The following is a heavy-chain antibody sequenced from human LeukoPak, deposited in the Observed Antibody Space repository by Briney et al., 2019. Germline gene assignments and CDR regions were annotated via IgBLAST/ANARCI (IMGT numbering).Heavy chain of an antibody. CDR3: ARAGWFGELFLDF. D-gene: IGHD3-10*01. J-gene: IGHJ4*02. CDR2: LFYSGTT. V-gene: IGHV4-59*01. Sequence: SETLSLTCTVSGGSISSYYWNWIRQPPGKGLEWIGFLFYSGTTNYNPSLKSRVTISVDTSKNQLSLELSSVTAADTAVYYCARAGWFGELFLDFWGQGTPVTVSS. CDR1: GGSISSYY.